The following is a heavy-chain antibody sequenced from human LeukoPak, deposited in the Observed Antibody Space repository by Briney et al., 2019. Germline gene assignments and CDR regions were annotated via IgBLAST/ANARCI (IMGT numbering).Heavy chain of an antibody. V-gene: IGHV1-2*02. D-gene: IGHD2-15*01. J-gene: IGHJ4*02. Sequence: GASVKVSCKASGYTFTNYHIHWVRQAPGQGLEWMGWINPNSGGTNYAQKFQGRVTMTRDTSISTAYMELSRLRSDDTAVYYCARGADIVVVVAALDYWGQGTLVTVSS. CDR2: INPNSGGT. CDR3: ARGADIVVVVAALDY. CDR1: GYTFTNYH.